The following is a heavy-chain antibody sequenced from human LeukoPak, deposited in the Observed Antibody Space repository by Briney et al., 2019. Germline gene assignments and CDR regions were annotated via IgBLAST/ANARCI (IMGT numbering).Heavy chain of an antibody. V-gene: IGHV3-53*01. CDR1: GFNFANHA. D-gene: IGHD4-11*01. J-gene: IGHJ6*02. CDR3: ARSPTVYYYYYGMDV. Sequence: GGSLRLSCAASGFNFANHAMSWVRQAPGKGLKWVSVIYSGGSAYYADSVKGRFTISRDNSKNTLYLQMNSLRAEDTAVYYCARSPTVYYYYYGMDVWGQGTTVTVSS. CDR2: IYSGGSA.